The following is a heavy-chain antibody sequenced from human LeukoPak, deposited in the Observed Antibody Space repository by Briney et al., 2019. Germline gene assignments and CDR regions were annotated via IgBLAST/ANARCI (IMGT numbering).Heavy chain of an antibody. J-gene: IGHJ6*02. Sequence: ASVKVSCKASGYTFTNYAIHWVRQAPGQGLEWMGWINTVNGNRKYAQKFQGRVTITSDTSANTVNMELTSLRSEDTAVYFCARDKALTTSYGMDVWGQGTTVTVSS. V-gene: IGHV1-3*04. CDR1: GYTFTNYA. CDR3: ARDKALTTSYGMDV. CDR2: INTVNGNR. D-gene: IGHD2/OR15-2a*01.